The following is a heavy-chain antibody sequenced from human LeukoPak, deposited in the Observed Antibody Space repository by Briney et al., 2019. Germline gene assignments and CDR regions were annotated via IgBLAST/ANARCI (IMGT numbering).Heavy chain of an antibody. CDR2: ISSSSSYI. D-gene: IGHD6-6*01. CDR1: GFTFSSYS. CDR3: ARRYSSSSSFDY. Sequence: GGSLRLSCAASGFTFSSYSMNWVRQAPGKGLEWVSSISSSSSYIYYADSVKGRFTIPRDNAKNSLYLQMNSLRAEDTAVYYCARRYSSSSSFDYWGQGTLVTVSS. V-gene: IGHV3-21*01. J-gene: IGHJ4*02.